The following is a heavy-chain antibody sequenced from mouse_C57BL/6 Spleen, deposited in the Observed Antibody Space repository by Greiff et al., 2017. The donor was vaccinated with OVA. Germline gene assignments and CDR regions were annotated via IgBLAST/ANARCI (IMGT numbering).Heavy chain of an antibody. J-gene: IGHJ2*01. D-gene: IGHD2-3*01. V-gene: IGHV2-9-1*01. Sequence: QVQLKESGPGLVAPSQSLSITCTVSGFSLTSYAISWVRQPPGKGLEWLGVIWTGGGTNYKSALKSRLSISKDNSKSQVFLKMNNLQPDDTARYYCARNPPIYDGYYFDYWGQGTTLTVSS. CDR1: GFSLTSYA. CDR3: ARNPPIYDGYYFDY. CDR2: IWTGGGT.